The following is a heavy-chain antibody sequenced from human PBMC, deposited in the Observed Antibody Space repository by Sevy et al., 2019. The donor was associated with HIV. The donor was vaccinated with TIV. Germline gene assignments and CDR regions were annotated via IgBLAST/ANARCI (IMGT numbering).Heavy chain of an antibody. Sequence: GESLKISCAASGLTFSTYGMHWVRQAPGKGLEGVAVISYDGNIQYYADSVKGRFTVSRDNAKNKLYLQMNSLRAEDSAVYYCAKDQGGYNYAPGYWGQGTLVTVSS. CDR1: GLTFSTYG. V-gene: IGHV3-30*18. CDR3: AKDQGGYNYAPGY. J-gene: IGHJ4*02. D-gene: IGHD5-18*01. CDR2: ISYDGNIQ.